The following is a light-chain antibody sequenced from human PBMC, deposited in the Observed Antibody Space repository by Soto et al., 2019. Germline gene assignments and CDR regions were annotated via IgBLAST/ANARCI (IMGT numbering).Light chain of an antibody. CDR1: QSLLYISNNKNY. CDR3: QQYYRNPF. V-gene: IGKV4-1*01. J-gene: IGKJ4*01. CDR2: WAS. Sequence: DIVVTQSPDSLAVSLGETAAIHCKSSQSLLYISNNKNYLAWYQQKPGQPPKLLIHWASTRESGVPDRFTGSGSGTDFTPTTSGLQAEAVAVYYCQQYYRNPFLGGGTKV.